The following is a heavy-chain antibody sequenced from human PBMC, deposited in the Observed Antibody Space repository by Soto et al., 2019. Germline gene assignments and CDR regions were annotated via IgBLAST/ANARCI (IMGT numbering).Heavy chain of an antibody. D-gene: IGHD3-10*01. V-gene: IGHV3-21*01. Sequence: GGSLRLSCISSGFTFRTYTMNWVRQAPGKGLEWVSGIRGFSPYTFYAESVKGRFTISRDNAKNSLDLQMDSLRAEDTAVYYCARDRGYDAHDYYYNAMDVWGQGTTVTVS. CDR2: IRGFSPYT. CDR3: ARDRGYDAHDYYYNAMDV. CDR1: GFTFRTYT. J-gene: IGHJ6*02.